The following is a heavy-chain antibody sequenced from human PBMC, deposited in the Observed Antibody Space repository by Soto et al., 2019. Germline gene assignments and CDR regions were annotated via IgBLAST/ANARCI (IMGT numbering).Heavy chain of an antibody. D-gene: IGHD4-17*01. Sequence: QVQLQESGPGLVKPSETLSLTCTVSGDSINSYYWSWIRQPPGKGLEWMGYIYYTGSTSYSPSLNSRVTISLDTSKNQFSLKLSSVTAADTAVYYCARRSDYANPRFDSWGQGTLVTVSS. J-gene: IGHJ4*02. CDR3: ARRSDYANPRFDS. CDR2: IYYTGST. CDR1: GDSINSYY. V-gene: IGHV4-59*08.